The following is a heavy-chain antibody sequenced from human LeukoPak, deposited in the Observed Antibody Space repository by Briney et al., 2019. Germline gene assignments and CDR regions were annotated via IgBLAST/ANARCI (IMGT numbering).Heavy chain of an antibody. CDR1: GGSFSGYY. J-gene: IGHJ3*02. D-gene: IGHD5-18*01. Sequence: SETLSLTCAVYGGSFSGYYWSWIRQPPGKGLEWTGEINHSGSTNYNPSLKSRVTISVDTSKNQFSLKLSSVTAADTAVYYCARGRIQLWLRVSAFDIWGQGTMVTVSS. CDR2: INHSGST. CDR3: ARGRIQLWLRVSAFDI. V-gene: IGHV4-34*01.